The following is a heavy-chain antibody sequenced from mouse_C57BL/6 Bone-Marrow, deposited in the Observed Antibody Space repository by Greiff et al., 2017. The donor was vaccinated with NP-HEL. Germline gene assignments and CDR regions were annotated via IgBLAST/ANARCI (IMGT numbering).Heavy chain of an antibody. CDR1: GYTFTSYW. Sequence: VQLQQPGAELVKPGASVKLSCKASGYTFTSYWMQWVKQRPGQGLEWIGEIDPSDSYTNYNQKFKGKATLTVDTSSSTAYMQLSSLTSEDSAVYYCAREGYTSYYYAMDYWGQGTSVTVSS. CDR2: IDPSDSYT. D-gene: IGHD3-1*01. J-gene: IGHJ4*01. V-gene: IGHV1-50*01. CDR3: AREGYTSYYYAMDY.